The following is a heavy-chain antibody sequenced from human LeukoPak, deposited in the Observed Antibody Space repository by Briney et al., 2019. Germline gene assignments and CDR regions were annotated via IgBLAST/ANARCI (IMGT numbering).Heavy chain of an antibody. J-gene: IGHJ4*02. CDR2: INAYNGNT. CDR1: GYTFSSYG. D-gene: IGHD1-1*01. V-gene: IGHV1-18*01. CDR3: ARRQGTTLNFDY. Sequence: VSVKVSCKASGYTFSSYGFSWVRQAPGQGLEWMGWINAYNGNTNYAQNLQGRVTMTTDTSTSTAYMELRSLRSDGTAVYYCARRQGTTLNFDYWGQGTLVTVSS.